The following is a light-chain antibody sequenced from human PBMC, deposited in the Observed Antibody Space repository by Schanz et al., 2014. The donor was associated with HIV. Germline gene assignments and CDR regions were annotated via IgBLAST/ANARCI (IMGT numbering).Light chain of an antibody. Sequence: QSALTQPASVSGSPGQSISISCAGTSSDVGGDNFVSWYQQHPGRAPKLLVYDVTNRPSGVSSRFSGSKSGNTASLTVSGLQAEDEADYYCSSYAGSNNFWVFGGGTKLTVL. V-gene: IGLV2-14*03. CDR2: DVT. J-gene: IGLJ3*02. CDR3: SSYAGSNNFWV. CDR1: SSDVGGDNF.